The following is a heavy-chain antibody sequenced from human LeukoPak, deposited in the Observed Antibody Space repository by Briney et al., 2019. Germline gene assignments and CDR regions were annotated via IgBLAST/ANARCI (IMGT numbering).Heavy chain of an antibody. CDR1: GFTFSSYG. J-gene: IGHJ6*03. CDR3: AKDQARGTGYYYYYYMDV. Sequence: PGGSLRLSCAASGFTFSSYGMHWVRQAPGKGLEWVAFIRYDGSNKYYADSVKGRFTISRDNSKNTLYLQMNSLRAEDTAVYYCAKDQARGTGYYYYYYMDVWGKGTTVTISS. D-gene: IGHD1-14*01. CDR2: IRYDGSNK. V-gene: IGHV3-30*02.